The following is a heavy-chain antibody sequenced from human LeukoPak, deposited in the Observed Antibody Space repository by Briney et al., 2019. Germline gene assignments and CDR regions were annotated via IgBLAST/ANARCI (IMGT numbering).Heavy chain of an antibody. Sequence: GASVKVSCKASGYTFTSYGISWVRQAPGQGLEWMGWISAYNGNTNYAQKLQGRVTMTTDTSTSTACMELRSLRSDDTAVYYCARTLYDYGGNQARELSDYWGQGTLVTVSS. CDR3: ARTLYDYGGNQARELSDY. J-gene: IGHJ4*02. CDR1: GYTFTSYG. CDR2: ISAYNGNT. V-gene: IGHV1-18*01. D-gene: IGHD4-23*01.